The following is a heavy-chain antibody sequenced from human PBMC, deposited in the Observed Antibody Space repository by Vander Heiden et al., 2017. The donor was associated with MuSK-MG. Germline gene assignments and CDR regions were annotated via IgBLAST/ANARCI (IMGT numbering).Heavy chain of an antibody. J-gene: IGHJ1*01. CDR3: ARDRGCSDDSCYTTTEYFQL. V-gene: IGHV4-39*07. CDR1: GDSISRSNFY. Sequence: QLQLQESGPGLVKPSETLSLTCSVSGDSISRSNFYWGWIRQPPGKGLEWIGSIYYSGNTYYSPSLRSRITISVDTSRNQFSLKMNSVTAADTAMYYCARDRGCSDDSCYTTTEYFQLWGQGTLVTVSS. D-gene: IGHD2-15*01. CDR2: IYYSGNT.